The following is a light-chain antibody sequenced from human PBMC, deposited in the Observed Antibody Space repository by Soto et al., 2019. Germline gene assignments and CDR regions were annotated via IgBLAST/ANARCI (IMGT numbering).Light chain of an antibody. J-gene: IGKJ3*01. CDR2: STF. CDR3: QHLNNYPPFS. CDR1: QDIQTY. Sequence: IQLTQSPSSLSASVGDRVSITCRASQDIQTYLAWYQQKRGEAPKLLISSTFTLQSGVPSRFNGSGSGTDFTLTISRLQPEDFATYYCQHLNNYPPFSFGPGAKVDLE. V-gene: IGKV1-9*01.